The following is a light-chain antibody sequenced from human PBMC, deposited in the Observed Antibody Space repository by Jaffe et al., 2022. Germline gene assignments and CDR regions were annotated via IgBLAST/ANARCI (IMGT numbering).Light chain of an antibody. CDR3: QVWDSSIDHPHYV. Sequence: SYVLTQPPSVSVAPGKTATITCGGDNIGGKTVHWYQQKPGQAPVLVIYFDSDRPSGIPERFSGSHSGKTATLTISRVEAGDEADYYCQVWDSSIDHPHYVFGSGTRVSVL. J-gene: IGLJ1*01. CDR1: NIGGKT. V-gene: IGLV3-21*04. CDR2: FDS.